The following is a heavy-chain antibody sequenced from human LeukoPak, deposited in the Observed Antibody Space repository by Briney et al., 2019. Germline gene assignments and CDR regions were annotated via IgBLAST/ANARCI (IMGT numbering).Heavy chain of an antibody. J-gene: IGHJ5*02. CDR3: ARGSRPYYDFWRGSNWFDP. Sequence: AAVKVSCTASAYTFTSYYMHWVRQAPGQGLGWMGIINPSGGSTSYAQKFSGRVTMTRATSTTTVYMDLSILRYEDTDVYYCARGSRPYYDFWRGSNWFDPWGQGTLVTVSS. V-gene: IGHV1-46*01. D-gene: IGHD3-3*01. CDR2: INPSGGST. CDR1: AYTFTSYY.